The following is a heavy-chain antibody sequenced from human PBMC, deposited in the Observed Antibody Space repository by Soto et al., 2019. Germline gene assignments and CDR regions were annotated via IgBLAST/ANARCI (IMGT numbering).Heavy chain of an antibody. J-gene: IGHJ6*02. CDR3: ARDSPGGSGMDV. V-gene: IGHV1-18*04. CDR2: ISAYNGNT. Sequence: ASVKDSFQASGYTFTTHGISLVRQAPGQGPEWMGWISAYNGNTHYAQKLQGRVTMTTDTSTSTAYMELRSLRSDDTAVYYCARDSPGGSGMDVWGQGTTVTVSS. D-gene: IGHD3-10*01. CDR1: GYTFTTHG.